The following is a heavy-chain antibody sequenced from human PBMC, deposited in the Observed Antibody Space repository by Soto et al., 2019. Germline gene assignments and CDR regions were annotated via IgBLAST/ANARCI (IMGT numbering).Heavy chain of an antibody. J-gene: IGHJ4*02. Sequence: PGGSLRLSCAASGFTFSSYSMNWVRQAPGKGLEWVSSISSSSYIYYADSVKGRFTISRDNAKNSLYLQMNSLRAEDTAVYYCARDRIASGSYFDYWGQGTLVTVYS. D-gene: IGHD2-15*01. CDR3: ARDRIASGSYFDY. CDR2: ISSSSYI. CDR1: GFTFSSYS. V-gene: IGHV3-21*01.